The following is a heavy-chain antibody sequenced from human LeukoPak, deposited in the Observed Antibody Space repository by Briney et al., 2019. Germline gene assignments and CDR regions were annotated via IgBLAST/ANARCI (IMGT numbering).Heavy chain of an antibody. CDR3: ARSNLKPYYDFWSGYSTPDNWFDP. CDR2: ISAYNGNT. Sequence: GASVKVSCKASGYTFTSYGISWMRQAPGQGLEWMGWISAYNGNTNYAQKLQVRVTMTTDTSTRTAYMELSSLRSDDTAVYYCARSNLKPYYDFWSGYSTPDNWFDPWGQGTLVTVSS. J-gene: IGHJ5*02. D-gene: IGHD3-3*01. CDR1: GYTFTSYG. V-gene: IGHV1-18*01.